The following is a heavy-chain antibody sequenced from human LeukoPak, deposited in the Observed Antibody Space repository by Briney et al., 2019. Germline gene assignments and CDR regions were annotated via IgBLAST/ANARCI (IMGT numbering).Heavy chain of an antibody. CDR2: ISYSGNI. J-gene: IGHJ4*02. CDR1: GGSISSRPYY. CDR3: ATLEIGDYYFDY. Sequence: SETLSLTCTVSGGSISSRPYYWGWVRQPPGKGLEWIGSISYSGNIHYNPSLKSRVTISVDTSKNHFSLRLSSVTAADTAVYYCATLEIGDYYFDYWGQGTLVTVSS. V-gene: IGHV4-39*01. D-gene: IGHD3-16*01.